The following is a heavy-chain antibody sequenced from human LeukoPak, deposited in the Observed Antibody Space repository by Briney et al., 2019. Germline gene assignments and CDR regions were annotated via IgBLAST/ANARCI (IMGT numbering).Heavy chain of an antibody. CDR1: GFTFSSYS. J-gene: IGHJ3*02. CDR3: ARAEVSAAAGTDAFDI. V-gene: IGHV3-21*01. CDR2: ISSSSSYI. Sequence: PGGSLRLSCAASGFTFSSYSMSWVRQAPGKGLEWVSSISSSSSYIYCADSVKGRFTISRDNAKNSLYLQMNSLRAEDTAVYYCARAEVSAAAGTDAFDIWGQGTMVTVSS. D-gene: IGHD6-13*01.